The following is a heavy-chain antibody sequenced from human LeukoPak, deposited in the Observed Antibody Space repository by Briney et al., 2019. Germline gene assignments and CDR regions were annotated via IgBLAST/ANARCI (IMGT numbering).Heavy chain of an antibody. D-gene: IGHD5-18*01. J-gene: IGHJ4*02. CDR2: INGGSGNS. Sequence: GGSLRLSCAASGFTFSSYWMSWVRQAPGKGLEWVSVINGGSGNSYYADSVKGRFTVSRDNSKNTLYLQMNSLRDEDTAVYYCAKGQGYNYGDSIDYWGQGTLVTVSS. CDR3: AKGQGYNYGDSIDY. CDR1: GFTFSSYW. V-gene: IGHV3-23*01.